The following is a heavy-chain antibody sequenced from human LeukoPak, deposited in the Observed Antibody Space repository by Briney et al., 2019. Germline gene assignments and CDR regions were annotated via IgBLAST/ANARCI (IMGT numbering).Heavy chain of an antibody. CDR2: INPNSGGT. CDR1: GYTFTGYY. V-gene: IGHV1-2*02. Sequence: ASVKVSCKASGYTFTGYYMHWVRQAPGQGLEWMGWINPNSGGTNYAQKFQGRVTMTRDTSISTAYMELSRLRSDDPAVYYCARAAAAGTFLDYWGQGTLVTVSS. D-gene: IGHD6-13*01. CDR3: ARAAAAGTFLDY. J-gene: IGHJ4*02.